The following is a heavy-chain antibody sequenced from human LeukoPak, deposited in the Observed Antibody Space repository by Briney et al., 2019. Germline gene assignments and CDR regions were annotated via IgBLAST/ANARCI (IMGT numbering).Heavy chain of an antibody. CDR3: AREKESSGYFDH. V-gene: IGHV3-23*01. CDR1: GFTFSNYA. CDR2: ISGSGGST. D-gene: IGHD3-22*01. Sequence: HPGRSLRLSCAASGFTFSNYAMSWVRQAPGKGLEWVSAISGSGGSTYYADSVKGRFTTSRDNSKNTLYLQTNSLSAEDTGVYYCAREKESSGYFDHWGQGTLVTVSS. J-gene: IGHJ4*02.